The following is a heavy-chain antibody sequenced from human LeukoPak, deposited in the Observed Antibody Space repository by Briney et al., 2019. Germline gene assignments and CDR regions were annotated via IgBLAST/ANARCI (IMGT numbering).Heavy chain of an antibody. J-gene: IGHJ4*02. D-gene: IGHD3-22*01. CDR2: INHSGST. Sequence: SETLSLTCAVYGGSFSGYYWSWIRQPPGKGLEWIGEINHSGSTNYNPSLKSRVTISVDTSKNQFSLKLSSVTAADTAVYYCARGSRGYYYDSSGYYWWVQGTLVTVSS. V-gene: IGHV4-34*01. CDR1: GGSFSGYY. CDR3: ARGSRGYYYDSSGYYW.